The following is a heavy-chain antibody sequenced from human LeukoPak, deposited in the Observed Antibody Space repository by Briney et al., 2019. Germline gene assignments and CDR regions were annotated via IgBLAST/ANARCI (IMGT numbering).Heavy chain of an antibody. Sequence: SETLSLTCAVYGGSFSGYYWSWIRQPPGKGLEWIGEINHSGSTNYNPSLKSRVTISVDTSKNQFSLKLSSVTAADTAVYYCARGKYSGYADYFDYWGQGTLVTVSP. V-gene: IGHV4-34*01. D-gene: IGHD5-12*01. CDR3: ARGKYSGYADYFDY. J-gene: IGHJ4*02. CDR2: INHSGST. CDR1: GGSFSGYY.